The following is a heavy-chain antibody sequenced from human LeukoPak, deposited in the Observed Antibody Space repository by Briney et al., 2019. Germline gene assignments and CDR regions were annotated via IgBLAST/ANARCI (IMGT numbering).Heavy chain of an antibody. CDR3: AKDPSPRSYMVGPTHFDY. CDR1: GFTFGTYA. Sequence: GGSLRLSCAASGFTFGTYAMSWVRQAPGKGLEWVSAISGSGDKSYYADSVKGRFTISRDNSKNTLYLQMNSLRAEDTAVYYCAKDPSPRSYMVGPTHFDYWGQGTLVTVSS. J-gene: IGHJ4*02. V-gene: IGHV3-23*01. D-gene: IGHD1-26*01. CDR2: ISGSGDKS.